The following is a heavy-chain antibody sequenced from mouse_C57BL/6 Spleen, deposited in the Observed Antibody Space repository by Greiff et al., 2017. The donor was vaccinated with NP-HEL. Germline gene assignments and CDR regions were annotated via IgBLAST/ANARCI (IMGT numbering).Heavy chain of an antibody. V-gene: IGHV5-4*01. D-gene: IGHD2-5*01. CDR2: ISDGGSYT. J-gene: IGHJ3*01. CDR1: GFTFSSYA. Sequence: EVKLMESGGGLVKPGGSLKLSCAASGFTFSSYAMSWVRQTPEKRLEWVATISDGGSYTYYPDNVKGRFTISRDNAKNNLYLQMSHLKSEDTAMYYCARDHYSNSWFAYWGQGTLVTVSA. CDR3: ARDHYSNSWFAY.